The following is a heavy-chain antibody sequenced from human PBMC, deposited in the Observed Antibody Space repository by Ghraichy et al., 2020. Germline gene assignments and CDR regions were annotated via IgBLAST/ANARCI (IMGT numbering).Heavy chain of an antibody. D-gene: IGHD5-24*01. J-gene: IGHJ4*02. V-gene: IGHV3-74*01. CDR3: ARGEMATVY. Sequence: GGSLRLSCAASGFTFSSYWMHWVRQAPGKGLVWVSRIKSDGSSTGYADSVKGRFTISRENAKNTLYLQMNSLRAEDTAVYYCARGEMATVYWGQGTLVTVSS. CDR1: GFTFSSYW. CDR2: IKSDGSST.